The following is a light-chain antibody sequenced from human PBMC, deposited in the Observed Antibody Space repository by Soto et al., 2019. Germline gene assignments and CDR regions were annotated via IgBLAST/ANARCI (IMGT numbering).Light chain of an antibody. CDR1: QSISLF. J-gene: IGKJ1*01. CDR2: AAS. Sequence: DIQMTQSPSSLSASVGDTVTITCRASQSISLFLNWYQQKPGKAPKLLIYAASSLQSGVPSRFTGNGSGTDFTLTISSLQPEDVATYYCHQTDSSPATFGQGTKVEIK. CDR3: HQTDSSPAT. V-gene: IGKV1-39*01.